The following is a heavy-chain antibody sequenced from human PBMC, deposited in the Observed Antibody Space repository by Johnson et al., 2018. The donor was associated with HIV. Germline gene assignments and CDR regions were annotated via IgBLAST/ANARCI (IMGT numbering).Heavy chain of an antibody. J-gene: IGHJ3*02. Sequence: VQLVESGGGLVKPGGSLRLSCAASGFTFNNAWMNWVRQAPGKGLEWVANIKQDGSEKYYVDSVKGRFTISRDNAKNSLYLQMNSLRAEDTAVYYCARALVVITDGHAFDIWGQGTLVTVSS. V-gene: IGHV3-7*01. CDR1: GFTFNNAW. CDR2: IKQDGSEK. D-gene: IGHD3-22*01. CDR3: ARALVVITDGHAFDI.